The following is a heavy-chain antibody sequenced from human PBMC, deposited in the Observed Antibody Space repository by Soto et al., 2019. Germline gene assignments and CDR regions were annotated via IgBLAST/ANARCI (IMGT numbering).Heavy chain of an antibody. CDR1: GYTFSTYD. Sequence: QVQLVQSGAEVKKPGASVKVSCKASGYTFSTYDINWVRQASGQGLEWLGWMNPKSGQTGYTQKFQGRVTMTANTSMSTAYMELSSLRSEDTAVYYCARDIAAAQDWFGPWGQGTLVTVSS. CDR2: MNPKSGQT. V-gene: IGHV1-8*01. CDR3: ARDIAAAQDWFGP. D-gene: IGHD6-13*01. J-gene: IGHJ5*02.